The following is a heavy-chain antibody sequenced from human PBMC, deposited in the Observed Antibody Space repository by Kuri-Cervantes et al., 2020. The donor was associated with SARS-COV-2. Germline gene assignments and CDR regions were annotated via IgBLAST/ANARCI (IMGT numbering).Heavy chain of an antibody. Sequence: ASVKVSCKASGYTFTSYAMHWVRQAPGQRLEWMGWINAGNGNTKYSQKFQGRVIITRDTSASTAYMELSSLRSGDTAVYYCATTSGYCSGGSCHGNYWGQGTLVTVSS. CDR2: INAGNGNT. J-gene: IGHJ4*02. D-gene: IGHD2-15*01. CDR1: GYTFTSYA. V-gene: IGHV1-3*01. CDR3: ATTSGYCSGGSCHGNY.